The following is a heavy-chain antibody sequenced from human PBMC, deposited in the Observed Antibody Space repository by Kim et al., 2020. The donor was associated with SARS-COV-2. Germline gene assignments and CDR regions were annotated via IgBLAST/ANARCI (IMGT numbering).Heavy chain of an antibody. CDR2: IKSKTDGGTT. D-gene: IGHD5-12*01. CDR1: GFTFNNAW. CDR3: TTEGGWLHLLDY. Sequence: GGSLRLSCAASGFTFNNAWMSWVRQAPGKGLEWVGRIKSKTDGGTTDYAAPVKGRFTISRDDSKNTLYLQMNSLRTEDTAVYYCTTEGGWLHLLDYWGHGTLVTVSS. V-gene: IGHV3-15*01. J-gene: IGHJ4*01.